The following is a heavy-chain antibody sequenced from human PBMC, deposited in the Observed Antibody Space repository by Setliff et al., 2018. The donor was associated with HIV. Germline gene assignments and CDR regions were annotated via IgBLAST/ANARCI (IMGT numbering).Heavy chain of an antibody. CDR3: ARDCSPYSSSWYNWFDP. V-gene: IGHV4-38-2*02. CDR1: GYSISSGYY. D-gene: IGHD6-13*01. J-gene: IGHJ5*02. CDR2: IYHSGST. Sequence: ETLSLTCTVSGYSISSGYYWGWIRQPPGKGLEWIGSIYHSGSTYYNPSLKSRVTISVDTSKNQFSLKLSSVTAADTAVYYCARDCSPYSSSWYNWFDPWGQGTLVTVSS.